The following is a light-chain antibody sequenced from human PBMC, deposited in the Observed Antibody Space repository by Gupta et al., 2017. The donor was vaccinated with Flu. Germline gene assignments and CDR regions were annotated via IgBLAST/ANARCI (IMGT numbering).Light chain of an antibody. CDR1: QRLIHSDGNTS. CDR3: MQATLWPWT. CDR2: MIS. Sequence: DVVVTQSPLSLPVTLGQPASISCRSSQRLIHSDGNTSLNWFHQRPGQSPRRLIYMISNRDSGVPVRFSGSGSGTYFTLKISRVEAEDVGIYYCMQATLWPWTFGQGTKVEIK. V-gene: IGKV2-30*02. J-gene: IGKJ1*01.